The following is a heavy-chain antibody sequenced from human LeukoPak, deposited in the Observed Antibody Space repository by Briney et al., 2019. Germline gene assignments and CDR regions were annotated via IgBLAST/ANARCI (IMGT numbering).Heavy chain of an antibody. J-gene: IGHJ4*02. D-gene: IGHD6-6*01. CDR3: ARDQRVTGRPDIDY. CDR2: FSSDGSRT. Sequence: GGSLRLSCAASGFTFRNHWMHWVRQTPGKGLVWVSRFSSDGSRTTYADSVKGRFTISRDNAKNTLYLQMNNLRAEDTAMYYCARDQRVTGRPDIDYWGQGTLVIVSS. CDR1: GFTFRNHW. V-gene: IGHV3-74*03.